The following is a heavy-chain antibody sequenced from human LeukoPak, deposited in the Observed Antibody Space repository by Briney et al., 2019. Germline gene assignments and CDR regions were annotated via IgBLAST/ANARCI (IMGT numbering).Heavy chain of an antibody. CDR3: ARRPSSGILNYYDY. CDR1: GYIFTTYW. D-gene: IGHD3-22*01. J-gene: IGHJ4*02. V-gene: IGHV5-51*01. CDR2: IYPGDSDT. Sequence: GESLKISCKTSGYIFTTYWIGWVRQMPGKGLEWMGIIYPGDSDTRYSPSFQGQVTISADKSISTAYLQWSSLKATDTAMYYCARRPSSGILNYYDYWGQGTLVAVSS.